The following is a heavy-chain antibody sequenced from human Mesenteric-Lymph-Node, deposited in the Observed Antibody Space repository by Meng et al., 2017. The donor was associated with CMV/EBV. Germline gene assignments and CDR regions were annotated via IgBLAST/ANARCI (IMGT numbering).Heavy chain of an antibody. CDR1: GFTFSSYW. Sequence: GESLKISCAASGFTFSSYWMSWVRQAPGKGLEWVANINQDGSSKDYVDSVKGRFAISRDNTKNSVYLQMNDVTAEDTAVYYCGGPPLSGGGQGTLVTVSS. V-gene: IGHV3-7*01. D-gene: IGHD3-10*01. CDR3: GGPPLSG. J-gene: IGHJ4*02. CDR2: INQDGSSK.